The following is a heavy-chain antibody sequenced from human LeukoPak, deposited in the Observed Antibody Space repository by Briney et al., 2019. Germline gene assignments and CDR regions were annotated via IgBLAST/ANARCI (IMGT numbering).Heavy chain of an antibody. CDR2: ISGSGGST. Sequence: GGSLRLSCAASGFTFSSYAMSWVRQAPGKGLEWVSAISGSGGSTYYADFVKGRFTISRDNSKNTLYLQMNSLRAEDTAVYYCARSGIQLWSYSDYWGQGTLVTVSS. V-gene: IGHV3-23*01. D-gene: IGHD5-18*01. CDR3: ARSGIQLWSYSDY. CDR1: GFTFSSYA. J-gene: IGHJ4*02.